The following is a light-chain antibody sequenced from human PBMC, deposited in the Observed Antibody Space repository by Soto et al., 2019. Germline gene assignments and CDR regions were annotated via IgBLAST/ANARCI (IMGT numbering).Light chain of an antibody. CDR3: AAWDDSLSGRV. J-gene: IGLJ3*02. CDR2: RNN. CDR1: SSNIGSNY. Sequence: QSVLTQPPSASGTPVQRVTISCSGSSSNIGSNYVYWYQQLPGTAPKLLIYRNNQRPSGVPDRFSGSKSGTSASLAISGLRSEDEADYYCAAWDDSLSGRVFGGGTKVTVL. V-gene: IGLV1-47*01.